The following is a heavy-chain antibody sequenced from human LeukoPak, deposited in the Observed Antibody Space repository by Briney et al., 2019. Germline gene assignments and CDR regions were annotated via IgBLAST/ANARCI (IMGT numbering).Heavy chain of an antibody. D-gene: IGHD4-11*01. V-gene: IGHV3-20*04. CDR3: AKGNDYSNYVLYYYYMDV. Sequence: GGSLRLSCAASGFTFDDFGMSWVRQAPGKGLEWVSGINWNGGSTGYADSVKGRFTISRDNAKNSLYLQMNSLRAEDTALYYCAKGNDYSNYVLYYYYMDVWGKGTTVTVSS. J-gene: IGHJ6*03. CDR1: GFTFDDFG. CDR2: INWNGGST.